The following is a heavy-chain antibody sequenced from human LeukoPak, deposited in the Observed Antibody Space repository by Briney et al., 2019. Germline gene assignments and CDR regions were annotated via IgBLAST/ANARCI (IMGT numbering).Heavy chain of an antibody. CDR2: IYTSGST. CDR3: ARPKGYSSSWYGDYFDY. Sequence: SETLSLTCTVSGGSISSYYWSWIRQPAGKGLGWIGRIYTSGSTNYNPSLKSRVTISVDTSKNQFSLKLSSVTAADTAVYYCARPKGYSSSWYGDYFDYWGQGTLVTVSS. V-gene: IGHV4-4*07. D-gene: IGHD6-13*01. J-gene: IGHJ4*02. CDR1: GGSISSYY.